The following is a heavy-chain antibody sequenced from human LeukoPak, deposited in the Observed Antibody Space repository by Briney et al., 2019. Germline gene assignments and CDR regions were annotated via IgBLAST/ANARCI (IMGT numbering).Heavy chain of an antibody. V-gene: IGHV3-30*02. CDR3: ARVDTAMADYYYYYYMDV. D-gene: IGHD5-18*01. Sequence: PGGSLRLSCAASGFTFSSYGIHWVRQAPGKGLEWVSFIRFDGTNKYYADSVKGRFTISRDNAKNSLYLQMNSLRAEDTAVYYCARVDTAMADYYYYYYMDVWGKGTTVTVSS. CDR2: IRFDGTNK. J-gene: IGHJ6*03. CDR1: GFTFSSYG.